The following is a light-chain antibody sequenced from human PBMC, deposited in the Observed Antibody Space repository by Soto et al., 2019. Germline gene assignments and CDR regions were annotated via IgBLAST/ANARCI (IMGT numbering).Light chain of an antibody. J-gene: IGKJ4*01. Sequence: DIQMTQSPSTLSASVGDRVTITCRASQSISSWLAWYQQKPGKAPKLLIYRASSLQSGAPSRFSGSGSCTEFNLTISGLQPDDFAKYYGQQYNSYSLTFGGGTKVESK. CDR3: QQYNSYSLT. CDR1: QSISSW. V-gene: IGKV1-5*03. CDR2: RAS.